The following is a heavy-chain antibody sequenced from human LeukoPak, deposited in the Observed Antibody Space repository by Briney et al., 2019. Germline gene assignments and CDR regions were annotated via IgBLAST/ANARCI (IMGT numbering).Heavy chain of an antibody. CDR1: GYTFTGYY. J-gene: IGHJ1*01. V-gene: IGHV1-69*10. CDR3: ARLGGDPPYAEYFQH. CDR2: IIPILGIA. Sequence: ASVKVSCKASGYTFTGYYMHWVRQAPGQGLEWMGWIIPILGIANYAQKFQGRVTITADKSTSTAYMELSSLRSEDTAVYYCARLGGDPPYAEYFQHWGQGTLVTVSS. D-gene: IGHD4-17*01.